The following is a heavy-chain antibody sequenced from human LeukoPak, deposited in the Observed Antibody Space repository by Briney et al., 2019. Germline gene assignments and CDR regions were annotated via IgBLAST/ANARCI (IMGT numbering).Heavy chain of an antibody. CDR1: GYTFTSYG. Sequence: ASVKVSCKASGYTFTSYGISWVRQAPGQGLEWMGWISAYNGNTNYAQKLQGRVTMTTDTSTSTAYMELRSLRSDDTAVYYCARAGYSSAPWAGDNYYYYGMDVWGQGTTVTVSS. V-gene: IGHV1-18*01. CDR2: ISAYNGNT. D-gene: IGHD6-19*01. CDR3: ARAGYSSAPWAGDNYYYYGMDV. J-gene: IGHJ6*02.